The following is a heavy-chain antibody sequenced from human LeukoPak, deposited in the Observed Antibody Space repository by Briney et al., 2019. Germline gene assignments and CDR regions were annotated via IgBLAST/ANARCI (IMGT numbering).Heavy chain of an antibody. Sequence: GGSLRLSCVASGFTFSNYEMNWVRQAPGKGLEWVSYSSSSGSLISYADSVKGRFTISRDNAKSSLYLQMNSLRAEDTAVYYCAKDRTYYYDSGGYYSDYWGQGTLVTVSS. CDR2: SSSSGSLI. CDR3: AKDRTYYYDSGGYYSDY. CDR1: GFTFSNYE. V-gene: IGHV3-48*03. J-gene: IGHJ4*02. D-gene: IGHD3-22*01.